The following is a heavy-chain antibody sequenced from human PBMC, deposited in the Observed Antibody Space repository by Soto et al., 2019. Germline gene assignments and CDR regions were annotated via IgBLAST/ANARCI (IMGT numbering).Heavy chain of an antibody. CDR1: GYTFTSYY. CDR3: ARVGGPYTAFDF. D-gene: IGHD2-2*02. CDR2: IYPYDSDT. J-gene: IGHJ4*02. V-gene: IGHV5-51*01. Sequence: KVSCKASGYTFTSYYMHWVRQMPGKGLEWMGIIYPYDSDTKYSPSFQGQVTVSADESITTAYLQWSSLQASDTAIYFCARVGGPYTAFDFWGQGTLVTVSS.